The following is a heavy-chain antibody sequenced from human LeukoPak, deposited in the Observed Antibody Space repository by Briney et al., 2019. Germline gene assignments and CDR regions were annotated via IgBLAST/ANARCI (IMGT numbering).Heavy chain of an antibody. J-gene: IGHJ6*02. V-gene: IGHV4-34*01. CDR3: ARVVARNSMDV. CDR1: GGSFSGYY. CDR2: INHSGST. Sequence: PSETLSLTCAVYGGSFSGYYWSWIRQPPGKGLEWIGEINHSGSTNYNPSLKSRVTISVDTSKNQFSLKLSSVTAADTAVYYCARVVARNSMDVWGQGTTVTVSS. D-gene: IGHD2-15*01.